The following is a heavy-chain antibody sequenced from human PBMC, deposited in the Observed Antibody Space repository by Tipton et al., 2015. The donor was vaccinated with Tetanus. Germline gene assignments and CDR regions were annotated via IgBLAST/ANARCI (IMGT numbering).Heavy chain of an antibody. J-gene: IGHJ4*02. CDR2: IYSGGST. CDR1: GFSVSDNY. D-gene: IGHD2-2*01. Sequence: SLRLSCAASGFSVSDNYMTWVRQAPGMGLEWVSVIYSGGSTYFADSVKGRFTIARDDSKNTLYLQMSSLRAEDTAVYYCARSRMPTRNAPFDLWGQGTLVTVTS. CDR3: ARSRMPTRNAPFDL. V-gene: IGHV3-53*01.